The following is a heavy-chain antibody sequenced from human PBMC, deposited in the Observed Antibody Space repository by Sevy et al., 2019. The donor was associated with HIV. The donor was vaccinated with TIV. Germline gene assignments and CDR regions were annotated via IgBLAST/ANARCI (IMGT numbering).Heavy chain of an antibody. V-gene: IGHV4-59*08. D-gene: IGHD2-2*01. J-gene: IGHJ4*02. Sequence: SETLSLTCTVSGDSINTYYWSWIRQPPGKGLEWIGYVSHSGNTNYNPSLKSRVSMSLDRSRIQFSLKVKSVTAADTAVYYCARLRWDLVVVPGATPGCYFDYWGQGTLVTVSS. CDR1: GDSINTYY. CDR2: VSHSGNT. CDR3: ARLRWDLVVVPGATPGCYFDY.